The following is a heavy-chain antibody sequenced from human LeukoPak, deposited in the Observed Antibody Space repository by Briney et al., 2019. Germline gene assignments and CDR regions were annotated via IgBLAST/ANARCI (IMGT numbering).Heavy chain of an antibody. CDR3: ARDPYYDILTGYLIRGTFDI. J-gene: IGHJ3*02. V-gene: IGHV4-4*07. CDR1: GDSIGSYY. Sequence: PSETLSLTCTISGDSIGSYYWSWIRQSAGKGLEWIARMYTSGTTDYNPSLKSRVTMSVDTSKNQFSLKLNSVTAADTAVYYCARDPYYDILTGYLIRGTFDIWGLGTMVTVSS. D-gene: IGHD3-9*01. CDR2: MYTSGTT.